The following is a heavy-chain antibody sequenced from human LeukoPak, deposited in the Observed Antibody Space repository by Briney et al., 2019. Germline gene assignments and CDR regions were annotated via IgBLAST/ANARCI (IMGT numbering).Heavy chain of an antibody. V-gene: IGHV3-21*01. D-gene: IGHD6-19*01. J-gene: IGHJ6*02. CDR2: ISKSRSYI. CDR1: GFIFSDYS. CDR3: ARDGSSFSSAWYNHYGMDV. Sequence: GGSLRLSCAASGFIFSDYSMNWVRQAPGKGLEWVSSISKSRSYIYYADSVKGRFTISRDNAKNSLYLQMKSLSAGDTAVYYCARDGSSFSSAWYNHYGMDVWGQGTTVTVSS.